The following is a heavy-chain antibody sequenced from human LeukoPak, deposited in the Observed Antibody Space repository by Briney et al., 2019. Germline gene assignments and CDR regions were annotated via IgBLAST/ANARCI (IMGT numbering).Heavy chain of an antibody. CDR3: ARGRQTYYYYMDV. V-gene: IGHV1-2*02. CDR2: INPNSGAT. Sequence: ASVKVSCKASGYTLTDYYMHWVRQAPGQGLEWMAWINPNSGATVYAQNFQDRVTVTRDTSISTAYMELSSLRSDDTAVYYCARGRQTYYYYMDVWGKGTTVIVSS. J-gene: IGHJ6*03. CDR1: GYTLTDYY.